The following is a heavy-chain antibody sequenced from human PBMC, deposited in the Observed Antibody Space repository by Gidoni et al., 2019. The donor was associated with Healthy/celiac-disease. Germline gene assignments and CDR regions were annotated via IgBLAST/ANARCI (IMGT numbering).Heavy chain of an antibody. J-gene: IGHJ4*02. CDR1: GYTFTSYY. D-gene: IGHD3-10*01. CDR3: ARRAGGSGSYYPVYYFDY. CDR2: INPSGGST. Sequence: QVQLVHSGAEVKKPGASVKVSCQASGYTFTSYYMHWLRQAPGQWLEWMGIINPSGGSTSDGQKFQGRVTMTRETSTSTVYMELRRLRSEDTAVYYCARRAGGSGSYYPVYYFDYWGQGTLVTVSS. V-gene: IGHV1-46*01.